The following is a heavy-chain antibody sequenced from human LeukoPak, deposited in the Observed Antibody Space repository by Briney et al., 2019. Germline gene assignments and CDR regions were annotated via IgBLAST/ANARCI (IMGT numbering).Heavy chain of an antibody. J-gene: IGHJ3*02. CDR3: ARGGSYLSAFDI. D-gene: IGHD1-26*01. Sequence: GSLXXXCAASGFTVSSNYMSWVRQAPGKGLEWVSIIYSGGSTFYSDSVKGRFTISRDNSKNTLYLQMNSLRAEDTAVYYCARGGSYLSAFDIWGQGTMVTVSS. CDR1: GFTVSSNY. CDR2: IYSGGST. V-gene: IGHV3-53*01.